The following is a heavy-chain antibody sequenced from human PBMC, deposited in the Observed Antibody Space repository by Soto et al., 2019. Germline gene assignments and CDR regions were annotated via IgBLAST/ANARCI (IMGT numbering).Heavy chain of an antibody. V-gene: IGHV1-69*05. J-gene: IGHJ6*02. D-gene: IGHD6-6*01. CDR3: ARSSIAARYGMDV. CDR2: IIPIFGTA. Sequence: SVKFSCKASGGNFSSYAISWVRQAPGQGPEWMGGIIPIFGTANYAQKLQGRVTMTTDTPTSTAYMELRSLRSEDTAVYYCARSSIAARYGMDVWGQGTTVTVSS. CDR1: GGNFSSYA.